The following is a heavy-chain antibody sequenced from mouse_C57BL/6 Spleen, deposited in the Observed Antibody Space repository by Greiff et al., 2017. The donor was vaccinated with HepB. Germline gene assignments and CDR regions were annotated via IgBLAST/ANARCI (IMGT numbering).Heavy chain of an antibody. CDR3: FYYYGAY. D-gene: IGHD1-1*01. CDR1: GFTFSDYY. J-gene: IGHJ3*01. Sequence: EVKLMESGGGLVQPGGSLKLSCAASGFTFSDYYMYWVRQTPEKRLEWVAYISNGGGSTYYPDTVKGRFTISRDNAKNTLYLQMSRLKSEDTAMYYCFYYYGAYWGQGTLVTVSA. V-gene: IGHV5-12*01. CDR2: ISNGGGST.